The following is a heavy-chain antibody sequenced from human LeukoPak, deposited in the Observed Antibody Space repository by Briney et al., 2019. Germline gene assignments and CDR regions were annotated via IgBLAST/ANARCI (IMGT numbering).Heavy chain of an antibody. CDR2: INPNSGGT. Sequence: ASVKVSCKASGYTFTGYYMHWVRQAPGQGLEWMGRINPNSGGTNYAQKFQGRVTMTRDKSISTAYMELSRLRSDDTAVYYCARIMTTVTTYAFDIWGQGTMVTVSS. CDR3: ARIMTTVTTYAFDI. D-gene: IGHD4-17*01. V-gene: IGHV1-2*06. CDR1: GYTFTGYY. J-gene: IGHJ3*02.